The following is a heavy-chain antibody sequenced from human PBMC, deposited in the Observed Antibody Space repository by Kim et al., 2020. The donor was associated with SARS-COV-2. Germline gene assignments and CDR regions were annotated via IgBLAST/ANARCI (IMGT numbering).Heavy chain of an antibody. V-gene: IGHV3-30*18. CDR2: ISYDGSNK. J-gene: IGHJ4*02. CDR1: GFTFSSYG. D-gene: IGHD1-26*01. CDR3: AKDDQSGVGGATSFDY. Sequence: GGSLRLSCAASGFTFSSYGMHWVRQAPGKGLEWVAVISYDGSNKYYADSVKGRFTISRDNSKNTLYLQMNSLRAEDTAVYYCAKDDQSGVGGATSFDYWGQGTLVTVSS.